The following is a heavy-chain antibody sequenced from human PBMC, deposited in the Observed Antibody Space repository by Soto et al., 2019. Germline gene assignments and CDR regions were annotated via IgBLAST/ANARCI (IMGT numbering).Heavy chain of an antibody. D-gene: IGHD6-19*01. Sequence: SQTLPLTCSVFGGSINSRSYSRSWIRQPPGKGLEWIGNFYNNENPNYNPSLKSRVTISVDTSKNQLSLKLSSVTAADTAVYYCARGIEGWYQGRYYYGMDVWGQGTTVTVSS. CDR1: GGSINSRSYS. CDR2: FYNNENP. CDR3: ARGIEGWYQGRYYYGMDV. J-gene: IGHJ6*02. V-gene: IGHV4-39*07.